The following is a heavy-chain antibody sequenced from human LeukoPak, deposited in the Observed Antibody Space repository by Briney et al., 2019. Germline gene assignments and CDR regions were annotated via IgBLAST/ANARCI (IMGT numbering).Heavy chain of an antibody. Sequence: ASVKVSCKASGYTCTSYGISWVRQAPGQGLEWMGWISAYNGNTNYAQKLQGRVTMTTDTSTSTAYMELRSLRSDDTAVYYCATGIHIVVVPAAIRDYYYYYYMDVWGKGTTVTVSS. V-gene: IGHV1-18*01. CDR1: GYTCTSYG. D-gene: IGHD2-2*01. J-gene: IGHJ6*03. CDR3: ATGIHIVVVPAAIRDYYYYYYMDV. CDR2: ISAYNGNT.